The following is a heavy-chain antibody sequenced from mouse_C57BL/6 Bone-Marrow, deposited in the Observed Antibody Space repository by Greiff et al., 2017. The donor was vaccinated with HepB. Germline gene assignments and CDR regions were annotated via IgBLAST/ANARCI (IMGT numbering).Heavy chain of an antibody. J-gene: IGHJ4*01. CDR1: GYTFTSYW. Sequence: QVQLQQPGAELVKPGASVKLSCKASGYTFTSYWMHWVKQRPGPGLEWIGMIHPNSGSTNYNEKFKSKATLTVDKSSSTAYMQLSSLTSEDSAVYYGERSYSNYVDYAMDYWGQGTSVTVSS. D-gene: IGHD2-5*01. V-gene: IGHV1-64*01. CDR3: ERSYSNYVDYAMDY. CDR2: IHPNSGST.